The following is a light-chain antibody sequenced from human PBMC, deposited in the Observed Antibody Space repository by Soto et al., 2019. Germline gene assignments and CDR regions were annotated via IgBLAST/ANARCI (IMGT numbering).Light chain of an antibody. V-gene: IGKV3D-20*02. CDR2: GAS. Sequence: EIVLTQSPGTLSLSPGERATLSCRASQSVSSSYSAWYQHKPGQAPRLLIYGASSRATGIPERFSGSGSGTDFTLTISSLEPEDFAVYYCQQRSNWPQITFGQGTRRRL. J-gene: IGKJ5*01. CDR3: QQRSNWPQIT. CDR1: QSVSSSY.